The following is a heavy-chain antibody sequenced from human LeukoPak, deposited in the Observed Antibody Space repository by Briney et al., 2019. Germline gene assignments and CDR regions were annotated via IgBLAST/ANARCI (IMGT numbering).Heavy chain of an antibody. CDR2: FDPYNGGT. J-gene: IGHJ3*01. D-gene: IGHD1-26*01. CDR3: AGGGGSYGDV. CDR1: GYTFTAYY. V-gene: IGHV1-2*06. Sequence: ASVKVSCKASGYTFTAYYMHWVRQAPGQGLEWMGRFDPYNGGTSYAQKVQGRVTITRDTSVSTDYMELSSLRSDDPAVYYCAGGGGSYGDVWGQGTMVAVSS.